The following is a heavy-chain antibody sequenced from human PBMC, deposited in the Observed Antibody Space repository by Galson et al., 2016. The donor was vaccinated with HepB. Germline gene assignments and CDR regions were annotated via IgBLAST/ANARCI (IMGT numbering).Heavy chain of an antibody. J-gene: IGHJ4*02. V-gene: IGHV1-18*01. CDR2: IFPHNGHT. D-gene: IGHD3-9*01. CDR3: ARDLRYFDWAVDY. CDR1: GYSFTSYG. Sequence: SVKVSCKVSGYSFTSYGISWVRQAPGQGFEWMGWIFPHNGHTHYAQKVQDRVTMTADTSTSTVYMELRSLRSDDTALYYCARDLRYFDWAVDYWGQGTLVTVSS.